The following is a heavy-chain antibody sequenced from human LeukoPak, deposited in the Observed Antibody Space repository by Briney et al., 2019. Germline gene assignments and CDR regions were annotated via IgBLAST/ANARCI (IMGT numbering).Heavy chain of an antibody. CDR2: ISGSGGST. J-gene: IGHJ4*02. CDR3: AKDGYSGSYLPDY. V-gene: IGHV3-23*01. Sequence: SGGSLRLSCAASGFTFSSYAMSWVRQAPGKGLEWVSAISGSGGSTYYADSVKGRFTISRDNSKNTLYLQMNSLRAEDTAVYYCAKDGYSGSYLPDYWGQGTLVTVSS. D-gene: IGHD1-26*01. CDR1: GFTFSSYA.